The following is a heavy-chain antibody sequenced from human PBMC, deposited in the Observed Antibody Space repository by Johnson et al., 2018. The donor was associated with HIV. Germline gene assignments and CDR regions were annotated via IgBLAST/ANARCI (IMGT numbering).Heavy chain of an antibody. CDR2: TSCDGRKK. D-gene: IGHD3-22*01. CDR3: VRRFYDSSAFDI. CDR1: GFTVSSNY. J-gene: IGHJ3*02. V-gene: IGHV3-30*03. Sequence: QVQLVESGGGLVQPGGSLRLSCAASGFTVSSNYMSWVRQAPGKGLECVAVTSCDGRKKYHADSVKGRFTISRDNSKNTLFLQMNSLRAEDTAGYYCVRRFYDSSAFDIWGQGTLVTVSS.